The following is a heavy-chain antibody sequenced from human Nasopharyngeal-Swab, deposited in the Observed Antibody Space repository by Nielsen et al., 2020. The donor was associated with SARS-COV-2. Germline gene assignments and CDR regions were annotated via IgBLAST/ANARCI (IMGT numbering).Heavy chain of an antibody. CDR3: ASPGPPLVKTALGT. Sequence: SVKVSCKATGGPLSAFGVYWVRQAPGQGLEWMGRIVPIVATANYAQTLQGRVTMTADTSTATAYMELSNLTPADTAVYFCASPGPPLVKTALGTWGPGTQLIVSS. CDR2: IVPIVATA. J-gene: IGHJ5*02. D-gene: IGHD2-21*01. V-gene: IGHV1-69*04. CDR1: GGPLSAFG.